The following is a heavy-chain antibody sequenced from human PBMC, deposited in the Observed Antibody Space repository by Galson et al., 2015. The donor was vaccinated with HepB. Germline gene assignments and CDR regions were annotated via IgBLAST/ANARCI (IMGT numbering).Heavy chain of an antibody. CDR3: ARHREYGSGSSPGS. Sequence: QSGAEVKKPGESLKISCGASGYTFPNYWIAWVRKMPGKGLELVENIYPGDSDVRYSPSFQGQVTISVDKSISTVYLQWSSLKASDTAMYYCARHREYGSGSSPGSWGQGTLVTVSS. D-gene: IGHD3-10*01. CDR2: IYPGDSDV. V-gene: IGHV5-51*01. CDR1: GYTFPNYW. J-gene: IGHJ5*02.